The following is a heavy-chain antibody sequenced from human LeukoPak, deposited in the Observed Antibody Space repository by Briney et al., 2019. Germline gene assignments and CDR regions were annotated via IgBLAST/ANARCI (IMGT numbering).Heavy chain of an antibody. CDR1: GFTFSSYA. Sequence: GGSLRLSCAASGFTFSSYAMHWVRQAPGKGLEWVAVISYDGSNKYYADSVKGRFTISRDNSKDTLYLQMNSLRAEDTAVYYCAKSSYFDYWGQGTLVTVSS. J-gene: IGHJ4*02. V-gene: IGHV3-30-3*02. CDR3: AKSSYFDY. CDR2: ISYDGSNK.